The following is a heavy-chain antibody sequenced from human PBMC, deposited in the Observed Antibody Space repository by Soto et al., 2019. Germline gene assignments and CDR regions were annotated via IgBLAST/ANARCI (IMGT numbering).Heavy chain of an antibody. Sequence: ASVKVSCKASGYTFTSYYMHWVRQAPGQGLEWMGIINPSGGSTSYAQKFQGRVTMTRDTSTSTVYMELSSLRSEDTAVYYCARDARDYGDIRGGDAFDIWGQGTMVTVSS. D-gene: IGHD4-17*01. V-gene: IGHV1-46*03. CDR2: INPSGGST. J-gene: IGHJ3*02. CDR1: GYTFTSYY. CDR3: ARDARDYGDIRGGDAFDI.